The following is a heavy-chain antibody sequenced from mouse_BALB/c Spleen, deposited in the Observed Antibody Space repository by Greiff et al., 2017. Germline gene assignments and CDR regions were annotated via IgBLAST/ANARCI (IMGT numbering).Heavy chain of an antibody. CDR1: GFTFSSYT. D-gene: IGHD1-1*01. J-gene: IGHJ4*01. CDR2: ISNGGGST. V-gene: IGHV5-12-2*01. CDR3: ARYYYGSSPAMDY. Sequence: EASGFTFSSYTMSWVRQTPEKRLEWVAYISNGGGSTYYPDTVKGRFTISRDNAKNTLYLQMSSLKSEDTAMYYCARYYYGSSPAMDYWGQGTSVTVSS.